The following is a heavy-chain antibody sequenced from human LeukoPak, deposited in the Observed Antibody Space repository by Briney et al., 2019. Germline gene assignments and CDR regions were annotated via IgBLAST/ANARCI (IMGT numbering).Heavy chain of an antibody. D-gene: IGHD3-22*01. J-gene: IGHJ4*02. Sequence: GASVKVSCKASGYTFINYGFTWVRQAPGQGLEWMGWISAYNGNTDYAQKLQGRVTMTTDTSTSTAYMELRSLRSDDTAVYFCARAYYHDTSSYQGFDFWGQGTLVTVSS. CDR1: GYTFINYG. V-gene: IGHV1-18*01. CDR2: ISAYNGNT. CDR3: ARAYYHDTSSYQGFDF.